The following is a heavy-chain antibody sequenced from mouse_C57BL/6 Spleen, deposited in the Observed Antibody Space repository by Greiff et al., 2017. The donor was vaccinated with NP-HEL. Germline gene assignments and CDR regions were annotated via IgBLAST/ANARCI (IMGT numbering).Heavy chain of an antibody. CDR3: ATQLGLYAMDY. CDR2: ISSGSSTI. CDR1: GFTFSDYG. D-gene: IGHD4-1*02. Sequence: DVQLVESGGGLVKPGGSLKLSCAASGFTFSDYGMHWVRQAPEKGLEWVAYISSGSSTIYYADTVKGRFTISRDNAKNTLFLQMTSLRSEDTAMYYCATQLGLYAMDYWGQGTSVTVSS. V-gene: IGHV5-17*01. J-gene: IGHJ4*01.